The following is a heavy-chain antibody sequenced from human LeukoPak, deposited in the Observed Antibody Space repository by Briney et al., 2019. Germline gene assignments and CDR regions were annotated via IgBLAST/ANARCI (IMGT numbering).Heavy chain of an antibody. D-gene: IGHD3-22*01. CDR2: ISYDGSNK. CDR1: GFTFSSYG. J-gene: IGHJ6*02. Sequence: GRSLRLSCAASGFTFSSYGMHWVRQAPGKGLEWVAVISYDGSNKYYADSVKGRFTISRDNSKNTLYLQMNSLRAEDTAVYYCAKDYYDSSGPSLYYYYYGMDVWGQGTTVTVSS. V-gene: IGHV3-30*18. CDR3: AKDYYDSSGPSLYYYYYGMDV.